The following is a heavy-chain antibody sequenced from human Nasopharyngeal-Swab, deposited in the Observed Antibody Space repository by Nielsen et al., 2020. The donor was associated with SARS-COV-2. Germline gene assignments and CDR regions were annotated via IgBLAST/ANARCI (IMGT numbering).Heavy chain of an antibody. CDR1: GFTFDDYA. D-gene: IGHD1-1*01. Sequence: GGSLRLSCAASGFTFDDYAMHWVRQAPGKGLEWVSGISWNSGSIGYADSVKGRFTISRDNAKNSLYLQMNSLRAEDTALYYCAKLLANDDSLTDYWGQGTLVTVSS. J-gene: IGHJ4*02. V-gene: IGHV3-9*01. CDR3: AKLLANDDSLTDY. CDR2: ISWNSGSI.